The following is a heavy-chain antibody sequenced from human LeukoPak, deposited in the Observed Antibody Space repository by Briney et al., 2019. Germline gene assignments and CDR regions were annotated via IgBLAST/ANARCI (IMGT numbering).Heavy chain of an antibody. CDR1: GFTFTSDW. J-gene: IGHJ4*02. D-gene: IGHD1-26*01. V-gene: IGHV3-7*01. Sequence: GGSLRLSCAASGFTFTSDWMNWVRQAPGKGLEWVASINQDGSMKYYVDSVKGRFTISRDNAKNSLYLQMNSLTAEDTAVYYCARDPNPIMGANFHFRGQGTLVTVSS. CDR3: ARDPNPIMGANFHF. CDR2: INQDGSMK.